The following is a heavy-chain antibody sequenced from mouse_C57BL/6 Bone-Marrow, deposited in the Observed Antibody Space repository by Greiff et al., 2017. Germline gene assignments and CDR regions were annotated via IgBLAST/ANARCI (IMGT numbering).Heavy chain of an antibody. J-gene: IGHJ1*03. CDR2: IYPGNSDT. CDR3: TRSRDGYYPYWCFDV. CDR1: GYTFTSYW. Sequence: VQLQQSGTVLARPGASVKMSCKTSGYTFTSYWMHWVKQRPGQGLEWIGAIYPGNSDTSYNQKFKGKAKLTAVTSTSTAYMELRSLTTEDSAVXYCTRSRDGYYPYWCFDVWGTGTTVTVSA. V-gene: IGHV1-5*01. D-gene: IGHD2-3*01.